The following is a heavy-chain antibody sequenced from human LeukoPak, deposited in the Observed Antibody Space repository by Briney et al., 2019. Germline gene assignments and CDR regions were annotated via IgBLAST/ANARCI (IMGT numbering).Heavy chain of an antibody. CDR1: GGSIISYY. CDR3: ARSGYSYGGNYIDY. D-gene: IGHD5-18*01. CDR2: IYYGGST. V-gene: IGHV4-59*01. Sequence: NPSETLSLTCTVSGGSIISYYLSWIRQPPGKGLEWIGYIYYGGSTNYNPSLKSRVTISVDTSKNQFSLKLSSVTAADTAVYYCARSGYSYGGNYIDYWGQGTLVTVSS. J-gene: IGHJ4*02.